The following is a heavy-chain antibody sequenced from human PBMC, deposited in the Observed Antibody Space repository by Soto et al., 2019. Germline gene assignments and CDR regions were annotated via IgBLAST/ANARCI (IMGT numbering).Heavy chain of an antibody. CDR2: IYHSGST. CDR1: GGSISSSNW. D-gene: IGHD2-15*01. V-gene: IGHV4-4*02. J-gene: IGHJ4*02. Sequence: QVQLQESGPGLVKPLGTLSLTCAVSGGSISSSNWWSWVRQPPGKGLEWIGEIYHSGSTNYNPSLKVGLPIEEEKPKTQFPRRLGWGPAGDRAGYSGARVRIGGPGPHFDYGGRGTLVPVSS. CDR3: ARVRIGGPGPHFDY.